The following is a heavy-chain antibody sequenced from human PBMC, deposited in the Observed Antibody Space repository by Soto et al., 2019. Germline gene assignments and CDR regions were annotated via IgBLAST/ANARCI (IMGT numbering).Heavy chain of an antibody. CDR3: TRSISPEMASQ. Sequence: GASVKVSCKASGGAVSSYAISWVRQAPGQGLEWMGGIIPIFGTANYAQKFQGRVTITADKSTSTAYMELSSLRSEDTAVYYCTRSISPEMASQWGQGTLVTVSS. CDR2: IIPIFGTA. CDR1: GGAVSSYA. V-gene: IGHV1-69*06. D-gene: IGHD5-12*01. J-gene: IGHJ4*02.